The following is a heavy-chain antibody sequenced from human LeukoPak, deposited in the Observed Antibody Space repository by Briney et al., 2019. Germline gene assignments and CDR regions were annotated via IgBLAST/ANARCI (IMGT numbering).Heavy chain of an antibody. CDR1: GYTLTELS. J-gene: IGHJ4*02. V-gene: IGHV1-24*01. CDR3: ATPDSYGNHWGFDY. Sequence: ASVKVSCKVSGYTLTELSMHWVRQAPGKGLEWMGGFDPEDGETIYAQKFQGRVTMTEDTSTDTAYMELSSLRSEDTAVYYCATPDSYGNHWGFDYWGQGTLVTVSS. CDR2: FDPEDGET. D-gene: IGHD5-18*01.